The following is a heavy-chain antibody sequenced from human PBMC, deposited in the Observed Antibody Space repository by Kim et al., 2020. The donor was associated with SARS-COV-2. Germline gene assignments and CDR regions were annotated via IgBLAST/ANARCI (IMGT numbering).Heavy chain of an antibody. CDR3: ARAIVVVPAASPSYYYYGMDV. CDR1: GYTFTSYG. J-gene: IGHJ6*02. CDR2: ISAYNGNT. V-gene: IGHV1-18*01. Sequence: ASVKVSCKASGYTFTSYGISWVRQAPGQGLEWMGWISAYNGNTNYAQKLQGRVTMTTDTSTSTAYMELRSLRSDDTAVYYCARAIVVVPAASPSYYYYGMDVWGQGTTVTVSS. D-gene: IGHD2-2*01.